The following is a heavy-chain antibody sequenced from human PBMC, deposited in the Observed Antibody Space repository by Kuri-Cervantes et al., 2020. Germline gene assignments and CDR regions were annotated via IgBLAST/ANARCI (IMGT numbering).Heavy chain of an antibody. V-gene: IGHV4-34*01. D-gene: IGHD5-12*01. CDR2: INHSGST. J-gene: IGHJ5*02. Sequence: GSLRLSCAVYGGSFSGYYWSWIRQPPGKGLEWIGEINHSGSTNYNPSLKSRVTISVDTSKNQFSLKLSSVTAADTAVYYCARESGYDPGDNWFDPWGQGTLGTISS. CDR3: ARESGYDPGDNWFDP. CDR1: GGSFSGYY.